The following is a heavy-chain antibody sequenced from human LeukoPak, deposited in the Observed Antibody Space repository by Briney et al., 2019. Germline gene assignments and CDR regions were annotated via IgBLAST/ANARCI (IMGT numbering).Heavy chain of an antibody. CDR1: GFTFSSYA. CDR2: ISGSGGST. J-gene: IGHJ4*02. D-gene: IGHD3-10*01. CDR3: AKVWGFGELLPLDY. Sequence: GGSLRLSCAASGFTFSSYAMSWVRQAPGKGLEWVSAISGSGGSTYYADSVKGRFTISRDNSKNTLYLQMNSLRAEDTAVYYCAKVWGFGELLPLDYWGQGTLVTVSS. V-gene: IGHV3-23*01.